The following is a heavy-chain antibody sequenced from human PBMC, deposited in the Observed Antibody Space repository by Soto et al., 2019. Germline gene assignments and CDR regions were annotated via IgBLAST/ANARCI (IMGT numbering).Heavy chain of an antibody. CDR1: GGSISTYY. Sequence: SETLSLTCTVSGGSISTYYWSWIRQPPGKGLEWIGYIYYSGTANYNPSLKSRVTISVDTSKNQFSLKLSSVTAADTAVYYCARSYGDYLNFGYWGQRSLVTVPS. J-gene: IGHJ4*02. CDR2: IYYSGTA. V-gene: IGHV4-59*01. CDR3: ARSYGDYLNFGY. D-gene: IGHD4-17*01.